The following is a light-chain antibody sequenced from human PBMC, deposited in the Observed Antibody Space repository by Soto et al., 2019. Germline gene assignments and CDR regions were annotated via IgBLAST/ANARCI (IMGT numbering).Light chain of an antibody. CDR3: AAWDDSLSGPRI. Sequence: QPVLTQPPSASGTPGQRVTIPCSGSSSNIGCNDVYWYQQLPGTAPKLLFYRKTQRPSGVPDRFSGSKSGTSASLAISGLRSEDEADYYCAAWDDSLSGPRIFGGGTQLTVL. J-gene: IGLJ2*01. V-gene: IGLV1-47*01. CDR2: RKT. CDR1: SSNIGCND.